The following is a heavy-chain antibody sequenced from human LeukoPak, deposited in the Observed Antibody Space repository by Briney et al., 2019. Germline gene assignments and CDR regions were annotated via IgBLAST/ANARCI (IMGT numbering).Heavy chain of an antibody. Sequence: QAGASLRLSCAVSGVSVTTNYMTWVRQAPGKGLEWVSVIHSGDTRYIYSGGTTNYADFVQGRFTISRDDSKNMVYLQMSSLRTDDTAVYYCVSGLWAFGYDYWGQGILVTVSS. CDR1: GVSVTTNY. D-gene: IGHD3-3*02. CDR3: VSGLWAFGYDY. V-gene: IGHV3-66*02. J-gene: IGHJ4*02. CDR2: IHSGDTRYIYSGGTT.